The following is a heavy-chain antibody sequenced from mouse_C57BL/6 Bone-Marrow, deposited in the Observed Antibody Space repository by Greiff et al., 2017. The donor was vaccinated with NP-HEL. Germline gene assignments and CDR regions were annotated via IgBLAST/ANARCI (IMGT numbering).Heavy chain of an antibody. J-gene: IGHJ4*01. CDR1: GFNIKDDY. CDR3: THRGWLGAMDY. V-gene: IGHV14-4*01. CDR2: IDPENGDT. Sequence: EVQLQQSGAELVRPGASVKLSCTASGFNIKDDYMHWVKQRPEQGLEWIGWIDPENGDTEYASKFQGKATITADTSSNTAYLQLSSLTSEDTAVYYCTHRGWLGAMDYWGQGTSVTVSS. D-gene: IGHD3-1*01.